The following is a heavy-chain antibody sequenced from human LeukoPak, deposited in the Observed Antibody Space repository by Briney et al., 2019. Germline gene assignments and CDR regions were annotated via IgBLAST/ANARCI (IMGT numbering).Heavy chain of an antibody. V-gene: IGHV3-48*04. J-gene: IGHJ3*02. D-gene: IGHD2-21*02. CDR3: ARDGKRVVVTANDAFDI. CDR1: GFTFSSYS. Sequence: GGSLRLSCAASGFTFSSYSMNWVRQAPGKGLEWVSYISSSSTIYYADSVKGRFTISRDNAKNSLYLQMNSLRAEDTAVYYCARDGKRVVVTANDAFDIWGQGTMVTVSS. CDR2: ISSSSTI.